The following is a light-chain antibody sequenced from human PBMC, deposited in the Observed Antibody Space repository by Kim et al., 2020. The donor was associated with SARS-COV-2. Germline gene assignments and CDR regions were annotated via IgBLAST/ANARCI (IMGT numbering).Light chain of an antibody. CDR2: RNN. J-gene: IGLJ3*02. CDR1: SSNIGSNY. V-gene: IGLV1-47*01. Sequence: ELTQPPSASGTPGQRVTISCSGSSSNIGSNYVYWYQQLPGTVPKLLICRNNQRPSGVPDRFSGSKSGSSASLAISGRRSEDEADYYCAAWDDSLSGRVFGGGTQLTVL. CDR3: AAWDDSLSGRV.